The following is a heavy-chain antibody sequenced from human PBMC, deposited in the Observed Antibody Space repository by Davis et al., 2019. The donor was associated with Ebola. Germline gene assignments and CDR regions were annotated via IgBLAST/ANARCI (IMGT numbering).Heavy chain of an antibody. CDR2: INSDGSST. CDR3: ARGEKLLSYGMDV. CDR1: GFTFSSYW. J-gene: IGHJ6*04. V-gene: IGHV3-74*01. Sequence: PGGSLRLSCAASGFTFSSYWMHWVRQAPGKGLVWVSRINSDGSSTSYADSVKGRFTISRDNAKNTLYLQMNSLRAEDMAVYYCARGEKLLSYGMDVWGKGTTVTVSS.